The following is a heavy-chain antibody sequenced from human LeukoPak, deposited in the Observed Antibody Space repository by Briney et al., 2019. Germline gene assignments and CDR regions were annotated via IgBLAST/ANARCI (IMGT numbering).Heavy chain of an antibody. J-gene: IGHJ4*02. Sequence: ASVKVSCKASGGTFSSYAISWVRRAPGQGLEWMGGIIPIFGTANYAQKFQGRVTITADESTGTAYMELSSLRSEDTAVYYCARGRMAGTYVFDYWGQGTLVTVSS. V-gene: IGHV1-69*13. CDR3: ARGRMAGTYVFDY. CDR2: IIPIFGTA. CDR1: GGTFSSYA. D-gene: IGHD6-19*01.